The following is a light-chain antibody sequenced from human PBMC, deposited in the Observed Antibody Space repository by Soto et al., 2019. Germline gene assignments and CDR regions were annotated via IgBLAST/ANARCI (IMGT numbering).Light chain of an antibody. CDR2: DVS. J-gene: IGKJ1*01. V-gene: IGKV1-5*01. CDR3: QQYHAFPWT. CDR1: QSVSTW. Sequence: DIQMTQSPSTLSASVGDRVTITCRASQSVSTWLAWYQQKPGKAPKLLIYDVSSLEGGVPSRFSASGFGLEFTLTITSMRPDDFATYHCQQYHAFPWTFGQGTKVEIK.